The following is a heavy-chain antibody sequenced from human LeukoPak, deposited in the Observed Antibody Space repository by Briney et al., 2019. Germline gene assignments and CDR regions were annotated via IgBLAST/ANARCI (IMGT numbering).Heavy chain of an antibody. V-gene: IGHV4-59*08. Sequence: SETLSLTCTVSGGSISNYYWSWIRQPPGKGLEWIAYINYSGNTNYNPSLKSRVTISVDTSKNQFSLKLTSVTAADTAVYYCARLNVLSGSPLHRFDHWGQGTLATVSS. CDR2: INYSGNT. D-gene: IGHD6-13*01. J-gene: IGHJ4*02. CDR3: ARLNVLSGSPLHRFDH. CDR1: GGSISNYY.